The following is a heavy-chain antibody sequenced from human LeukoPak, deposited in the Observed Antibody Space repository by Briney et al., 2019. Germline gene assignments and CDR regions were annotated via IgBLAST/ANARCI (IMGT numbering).Heavy chain of an antibody. J-gene: IGHJ4*02. Sequence: PSETLSLTCTVSGGSISSYYWSWIRQPPGKGLEWIGYIYYSGSTNYNPSLKSRVTISVDTSKNQFSLKLSSVTAADTAVYYCARGPSRIYYGSGSNLVFDYWGQGTLVTVSS. CDR3: ARGPSRIYYGSGSNLVFDY. V-gene: IGHV4-59*01. CDR2: IYYSGST. D-gene: IGHD3-10*01. CDR1: GGSISSYY.